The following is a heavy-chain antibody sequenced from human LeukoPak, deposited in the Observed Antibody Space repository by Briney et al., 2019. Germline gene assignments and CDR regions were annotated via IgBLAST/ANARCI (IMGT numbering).Heavy chain of an antibody. Sequence: HGESLKISCKGSGYSFTSYWIGWVRQMPGKGLEWMVIIYPGDSDTRYSPSFQGQVTISADKSISTAYLQWSSLKASDTAMYYCARTGTTLHLFFDYWGQGTLVTVSS. CDR2: IYPGDSDT. J-gene: IGHJ4*02. V-gene: IGHV5-51*01. D-gene: IGHD1-7*01. CDR1: GYSFTSYW. CDR3: ARTGTTLHLFFDY.